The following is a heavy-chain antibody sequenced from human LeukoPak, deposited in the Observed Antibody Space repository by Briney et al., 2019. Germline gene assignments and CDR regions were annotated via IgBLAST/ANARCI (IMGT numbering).Heavy chain of an antibody. CDR3: ARNFGSGGYYGLDV. CDR1: DGSIGNYY. D-gene: IGHD3-10*01. V-gene: IGHV4-4*07. CDR2: IHTSGST. Sequence: PSETLSLTCIVSDGSIGNYYWSWIRQPAGKGLEWIGRIHTSGSTNYNPSLKGRVTMSVDTSKNQVSLKLNSVTAADTAVYYCARNFGSGGYYGLDVWAKGPRSPSP. J-gene: IGHJ6*02.